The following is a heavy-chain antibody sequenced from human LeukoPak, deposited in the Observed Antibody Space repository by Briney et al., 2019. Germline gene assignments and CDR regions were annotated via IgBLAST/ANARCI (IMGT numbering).Heavy chain of an antibody. CDR3: AKDKGTRYFDY. CDR1: GITFTIVG. J-gene: IGHJ4*02. D-gene: IGHD1-7*01. V-gene: IGHV3-30*18. CDR2: ISSDGRKI. Sequence: GGSLRLSCAASGITFTIVGMHWVRQVPGKGLEWVAVISSDGRKIYYGDSVKGRFIISRDTSRDILFLQMNGLRADDTAIYYCAKDKGTRYFDYWGQGTLVTVSS.